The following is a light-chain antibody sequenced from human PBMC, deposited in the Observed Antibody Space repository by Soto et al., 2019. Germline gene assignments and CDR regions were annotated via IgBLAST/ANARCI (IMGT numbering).Light chain of an antibody. CDR1: QSVSSY. V-gene: IGKV3-11*01. CDR2: DAS. CDR3: QQRSNWPRT. Sequence: IVLTQSPVTLSLSHVELTTLSCRASQSVSSYLAWYQQKPGQAPRLLIYDASNRATGIPARFSGSGSGTDFTLTISSLEPEDFAVYYCQQRSNWPRTLGQGTKVDI. J-gene: IGKJ1*01.